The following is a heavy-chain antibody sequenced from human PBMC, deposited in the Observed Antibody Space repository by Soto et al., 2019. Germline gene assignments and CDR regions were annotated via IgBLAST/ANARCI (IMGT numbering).Heavy chain of an antibody. D-gene: IGHD6-25*01. CDR3: ARAGGLPHSSELVIWFVP. CDR1: GYTFTGYY. CDR2: INPNSCGT. Sequence: ASVKVSCKASGYTFTGYYMHWVRQAPGQGLEWMGWINPNSCGTNYAQKFQGWVTMTRDTSISTAYMELSRLRSDDTAVYYCARAGGLPHSSELVIWFVPWGQGTLVTV. J-gene: IGHJ5*02. V-gene: IGHV1-2*04.